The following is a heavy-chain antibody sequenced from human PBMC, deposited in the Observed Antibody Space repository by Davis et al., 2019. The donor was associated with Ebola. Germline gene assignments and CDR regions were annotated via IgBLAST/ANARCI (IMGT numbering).Heavy chain of an antibody. D-gene: IGHD2-15*01. V-gene: IGHV3-30-3*01. CDR1: GFTFSSYA. CDR2: ISYDGSNK. Sequence: PGGSLRLSCAASGFTFSSYAMHWVRQAPGKGLEWVAVISYDGSNKYYADSVKGRFTISRDNSKNTLYLQMNSLRGEDTAVYYCARQPDIVVVVALDFGMDVWGKGTTVTVSS. CDR3: ARQPDIVVVVALDFGMDV. J-gene: IGHJ6*04.